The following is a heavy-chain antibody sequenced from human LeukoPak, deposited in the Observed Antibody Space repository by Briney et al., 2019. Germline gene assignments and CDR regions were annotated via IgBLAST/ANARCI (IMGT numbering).Heavy chain of an antibody. CDR1: GYTFTSYD. D-gene: IGHD3-10*01. CDR2: MNPNTGHT. V-gene: IGHV1-8*01. Sequence: GASVKVSCKASGYTFTSYDINWVRQATEQGLEWMGWMNPNTGHTGHAQKFQGRVTMTRNTSISTAYMELSRLRSDDTAVYYCARDLMYYYGSGSYYYYYYYMDVWGKGTTVTIS. CDR3: ARDLMYYYGSGSYYYYYYYMDV. J-gene: IGHJ6*03.